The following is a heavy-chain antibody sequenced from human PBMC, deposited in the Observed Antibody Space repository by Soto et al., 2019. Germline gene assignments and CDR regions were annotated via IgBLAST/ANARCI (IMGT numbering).Heavy chain of an antibody. V-gene: IGHV3-23*01. CDR1: GFTFSSYA. CDR2: VSDSGHNT. Sequence: EMQLLESGGGLVQPGGSLRLTCAASGFTFSSYAMTWVRQAPGKGLEWLSVVSDSGHNTYHADSVKGRFTISRDNSRNTLCLQMSSLRAEDTAVYYCAKSTYDFWSGLDYWGQGALVTVSS. CDR3: AKSTYDFWSGLDY. J-gene: IGHJ4*02. D-gene: IGHD3-3*01.